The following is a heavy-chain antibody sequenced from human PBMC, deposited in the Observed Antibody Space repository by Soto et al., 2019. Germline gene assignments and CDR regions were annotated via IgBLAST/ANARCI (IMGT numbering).Heavy chain of an antibody. CDR2: IYSGGST. CDR1: GFTVSSNY. Sequence: GSLRLSCAASGFTVSSNYMSWVRQAPGKGLEWVSVIYSGGSTYYADSVKGRFTISRHNSKNTLYLQMSSLRSEDTAVYYCARAHIVVVPAAPYYYYYGMDVWGQGTTVTVSS. V-gene: IGHV3-53*04. J-gene: IGHJ6*02. D-gene: IGHD2-2*01. CDR3: ARAHIVVVPAAPYYYYYGMDV.